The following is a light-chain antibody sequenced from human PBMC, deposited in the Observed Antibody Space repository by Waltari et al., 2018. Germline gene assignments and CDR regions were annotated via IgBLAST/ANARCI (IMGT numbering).Light chain of an antibody. CDR2: KDR. CDR1: VLTKNY. CDR3: YATAGKIHGI. V-gene: IGLV3-27*01. Sequence: SYELTQPSSVSVSPGQTARITCSGDVLTKNYVRWFRQKPGQAPVLVIYKDRERPSGIPERFSGSSSGTTVTLTITGAQVDDEADYYCYATAGKIHGIFGGGTKLTVL. J-gene: IGLJ2*01.